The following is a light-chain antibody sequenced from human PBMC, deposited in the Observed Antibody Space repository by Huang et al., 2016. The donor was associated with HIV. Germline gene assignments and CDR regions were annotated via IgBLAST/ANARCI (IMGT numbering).Light chain of an antibody. CDR3: QQIYSAPPYT. CDR2: AAS. V-gene: IGKV1-39*01. Sequence: DIQMTQSPSSLSASVGDRVTITCRASQSIGYYLNWYKQKPGKAPKVLIYAASNLQSGVPSRFSCTGSETDFTLTISNLQPEDFATYYCQQIYSAPPYTFGLGTKVEIK. J-gene: IGKJ2*01. CDR1: QSIGYY.